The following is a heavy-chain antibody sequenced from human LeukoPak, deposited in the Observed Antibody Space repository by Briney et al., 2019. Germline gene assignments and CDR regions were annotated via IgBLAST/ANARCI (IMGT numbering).Heavy chain of an antibody. CDR1: GGSFSGYY. V-gene: IGHV4-59*01. J-gene: IGHJ5*02. D-gene: IGHD4-17*01. Sequence: SETLSLTCAVYGGSFSGYYWSWIRQPPGKGQEWIGYIYYSGSTNYNPSLKSRVTISVDTSKNQFSLKLSSVTAADTAVYYCARHPYGDYLTYWFDPWGQGTLVTVSS. CDR3: ARHPYGDYLTYWFDP. CDR2: IYYSGST.